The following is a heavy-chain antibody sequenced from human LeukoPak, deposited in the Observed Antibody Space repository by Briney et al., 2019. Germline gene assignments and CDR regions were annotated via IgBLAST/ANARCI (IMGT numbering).Heavy chain of an antibody. CDR2: IRYDGSNK. V-gene: IGHV3-30*02. CDR1: GFTFSSYG. Sequence: GGSLRLSCAASGFTFSSYGMHWVRQAPGKGLEGVAFIRYDGSNKYYADSVKGPFTISRDNSKNTLYLQMNSLRAEDTAVYYCATLMTTVVTRVFDYWGQGTLVTVSS. CDR3: ATLMTTVVTRVFDY. J-gene: IGHJ4*02. D-gene: IGHD4-23*01.